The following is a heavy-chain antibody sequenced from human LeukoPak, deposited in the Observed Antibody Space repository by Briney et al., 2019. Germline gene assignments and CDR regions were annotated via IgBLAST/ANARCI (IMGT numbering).Heavy chain of an antibody. D-gene: IGHD4-23*01. CDR1: GGSISSGGYS. Sequence: SETLSLTCAVSGGSISSGGYSWSWIRQPPGKGLEWIGYIYHGGSTYYNPSLKSRVTISVDRSKNQFSLKLSSVTAADTAVYYCARGGDTVAYFDYWGQGTLVTVSS. J-gene: IGHJ4*02. CDR2: IYHGGST. CDR3: ARGGDTVAYFDY. V-gene: IGHV4-30-2*01.